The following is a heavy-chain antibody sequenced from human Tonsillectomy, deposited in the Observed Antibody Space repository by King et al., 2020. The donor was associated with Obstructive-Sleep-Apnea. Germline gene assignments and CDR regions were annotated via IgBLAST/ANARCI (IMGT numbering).Heavy chain of an antibody. V-gene: IGHV3-7*03. D-gene: IGHD6-13*01. Sequence: VQLVESGGDLVQPGGSLTLSCAASGFIFSYYWMTWVRQAPGKGLEWVANIKTDGSETYYVDSVKGRFTISRDNAKNLLYLQMNGLRVEDTALYYCARPXIVTAGTWYFESWGQGTLVTVSS. CDR2: IKTDGSET. CDR3: ARPXIVTAGTWYFES. CDR1: GFIFSYYW. J-gene: IGHJ4*02.